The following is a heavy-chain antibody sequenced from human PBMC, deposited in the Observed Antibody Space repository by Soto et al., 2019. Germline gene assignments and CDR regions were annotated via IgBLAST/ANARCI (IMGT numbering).Heavy chain of an antibody. CDR2: INPSGGST. D-gene: IGHD1-26*01. J-gene: IGHJ4*01. CDR3: GCVGRWACFDY. Sequence: QVQLVQSGAEVKKPGASVKVSCKASGYTFTSYYMHWVRQAPGQGLEWMGIINPSGGSTSYAQKFKGRVTMTRDTSTSTVYTELSSLRFEDTAGYYCGCVGRWACFDYWGHGTLVTVSS. CDR1: GYTFTSYY. V-gene: IGHV1-46*01.